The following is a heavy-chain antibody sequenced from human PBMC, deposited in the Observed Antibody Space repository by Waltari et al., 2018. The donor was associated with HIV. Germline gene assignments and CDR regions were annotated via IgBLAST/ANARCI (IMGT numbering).Heavy chain of an antibody. V-gene: IGHV4-39*07. CDR1: GFSISSNNSY. CDR2: IFYRGTT. D-gene: IGHD1-26*01. Sequence: QLQLHESGPGLVKPSETLSLTCLVSGFSISSNNSYWGWIRQPPGKGLEWIGNIFYRGTTNYNPSLESRVTISIDTSKSQFSLNLDSVTAADTAIYYCARHKNRGSYFPVDFWGQGTLVAVSS. CDR3: ARHKNRGSYFPVDF. J-gene: IGHJ4*02.